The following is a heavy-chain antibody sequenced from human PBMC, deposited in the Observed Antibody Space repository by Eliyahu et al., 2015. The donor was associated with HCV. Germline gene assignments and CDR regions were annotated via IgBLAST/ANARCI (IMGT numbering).Heavy chain of an antibody. Sequence: QVQLVESGGGVVQPGRSLKLSCAASAFXFSXYXMHXVRXAPGKGXEGVAVXSYDGSHDYYADFVTGRFTISRDNSKNTLYLEVKSLRPEDTAVYYCARDGLLCSTSNCPRGGYYYYYGLDVWGQGTTVIVSS. V-gene: IGHV3-30-3*01. CDR2: XSYDGSHD. CDR3: ARDGLLCSTSNCPRGGYYYYYGLDV. CDR1: AFXFSXYX. D-gene: IGHD2/OR15-2a*01. J-gene: IGHJ6*02.